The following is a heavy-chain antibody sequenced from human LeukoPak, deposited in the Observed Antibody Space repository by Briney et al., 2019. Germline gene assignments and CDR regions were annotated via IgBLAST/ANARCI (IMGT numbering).Heavy chain of an antibody. V-gene: IGHV3-49*03. J-gene: IGHJ6*02. Sequence: GGSLRLSCIASGFTFGDYAMSWFRQAPGKGLEWVGFIRSKAYGGTTEYAASVKGRFTISRDDSKSIAYLQMNSLKTEDTAVYYCTRDQGWELLYYYYGMDVWGQGTTVTVSS. CDR1: GFTFGDYA. CDR3: TRDQGWELLYYYYGMDV. D-gene: IGHD1-26*01. CDR2: IRSKAYGGTT.